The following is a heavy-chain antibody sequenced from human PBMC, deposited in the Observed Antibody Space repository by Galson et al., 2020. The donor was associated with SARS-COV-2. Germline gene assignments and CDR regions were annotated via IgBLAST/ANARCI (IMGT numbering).Heavy chain of an antibody. J-gene: IGHJ6*02. D-gene: IGHD3-9*01. Sequence: SQTLSLTRAIPGDSVSSNSAAWNWIRQSPSRGLEWLGRTYYRSKWYNDYVVSVKSRITINPDTSKNQFSLQLNSVTPEDTAVYYCARDRGYYDILTGYYQDYGMDVWGQGTTVTVSS. CDR1: GDSVSSNSAA. CDR2: TYYRSKWYN. CDR3: ARDRGYYDILTGYYQDYGMDV. V-gene: IGHV6-1*01.